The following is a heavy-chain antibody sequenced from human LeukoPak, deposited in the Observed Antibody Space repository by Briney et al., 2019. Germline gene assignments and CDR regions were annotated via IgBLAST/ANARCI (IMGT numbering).Heavy chain of an antibody. CDR2: NSSSGSTI. D-gene: IGHD3-9*01. CDR1: GFTFSSYE. CDR3: AKDRTGNYDILTGYYFLGDY. J-gene: IGHJ4*02. Sequence: GGSPRLSCAASGFTFSSYEMNWVRQAPGKGLEWVSYNSSSGSTIYYADSVKGRFTISRDNAKNSLYLQMNSLRAEDTAVYYCAKDRTGNYDILTGYYFLGDYWGQGTLVTVSS. V-gene: IGHV3-48*03.